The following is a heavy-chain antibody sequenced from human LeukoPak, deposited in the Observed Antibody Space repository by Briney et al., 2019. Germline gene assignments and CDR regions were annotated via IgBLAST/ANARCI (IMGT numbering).Heavy chain of an antibody. D-gene: IGHD1-14*01. CDR1: GGSISSSSYY. CDR3: ARLGGDGKDY. J-gene: IGHJ4*02. Sequence: PSETLSLTCTVSGGSISSSSYYWGWIRQPPGKGLEWIGGIYYSGSTYYNPSLKSRVTISVDTSKNQFSLKLSSVTAADTAVYYCARLGGDGKDYWGQGTLVTVSS. CDR2: IYYSGST. V-gene: IGHV4-39*01.